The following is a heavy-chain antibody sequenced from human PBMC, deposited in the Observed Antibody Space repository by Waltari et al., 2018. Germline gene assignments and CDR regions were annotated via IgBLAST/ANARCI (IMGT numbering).Heavy chain of an antibody. V-gene: IGHV3-48*03. Sequence: EVQLVESGGVLVQPGGSLRLSCAASGFTFSSYDFNWARQAPGKGLEWVSYISSSGSTIYYADSVKGRFTISRDNAKNSLYLQMNSLRAEDTAVYYCARVRDFWSGPDYGMDVWGQGTTVTVSS. D-gene: IGHD3-3*01. CDR2: ISSSGSTI. J-gene: IGHJ6*02. CDR1: GFTFSSYD. CDR3: ARVRDFWSGPDYGMDV.